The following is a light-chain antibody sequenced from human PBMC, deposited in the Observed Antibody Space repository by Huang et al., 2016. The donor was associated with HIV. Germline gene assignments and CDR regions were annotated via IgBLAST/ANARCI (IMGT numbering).Light chain of an antibody. V-gene: IGKV3-15*01. CDR3: QQYNNWPPWT. CDR1: QSVSNN. J-gene: IGKJ1*01. Sequence: EIVMTQSPVTLSVSPGERATLSCKASQSVSNNLAWYQQKPGQAPRLRIYGASTRATGIPARFSGSGSGTEFTLTINSLESGDFAVYYCQQYNNWPPWTVGQGTKVEIK. CDR2: GAS.